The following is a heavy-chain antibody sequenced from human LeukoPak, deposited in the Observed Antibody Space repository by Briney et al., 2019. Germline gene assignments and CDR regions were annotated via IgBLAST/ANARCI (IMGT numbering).Heavy chain of an antibody. D-gene: IGHD2-2*01. CDR3: ARDSRRRRDIVVVPAAQEAFDI. CDR1: GYTFTSYG. Sequence: ASVKVSCKASGYTFTSYGISWVRQAPGQGLEWMGWISAYNGNTNYAQKLQGRVTMTTDTSTSTAYMELRSLRSDDTAVYYCARDSRRRRDIVVVPAAQEAFDIWAKGQWSPSLQ. CDR2: ISAYNGNT. J-gene: IGHJ3*02. V-gene: IGHV1-18*01.